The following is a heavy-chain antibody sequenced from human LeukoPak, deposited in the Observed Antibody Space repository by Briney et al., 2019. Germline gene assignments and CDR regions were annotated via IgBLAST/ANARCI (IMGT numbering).Heavy chain of an antibody. Sequence: SGGSLRLSCAASGFTFSNYVMSWVRQPPGKGLEWFSGISDGGGSTYYADPVKGRFTISSDNSKNTLYLQMNSLRAEDTAVYYCAKSPGAGYYYYMDVWGKGTTVTVSS. J-gene: IGHJ6*03. CDR3: AKSPGAGYYYYMDV. D-gene: IGHD6-13*01. CDR1: GFTFSNYV. CDR2: ISDGGGST. V-gene: IGHV3-23*01.